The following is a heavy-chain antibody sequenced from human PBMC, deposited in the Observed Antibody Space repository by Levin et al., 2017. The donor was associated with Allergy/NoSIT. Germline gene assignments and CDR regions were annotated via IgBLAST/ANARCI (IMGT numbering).Heavy chain of an antibody. CDR3: AKDHTDPLSSY. CDR1: GFTFSAYG. V-gene: IGHV3-30*18. J-gene: IGHJ4*02. Sequence: PGGSLRLSCVASGFTFSAYGFHWVRQAPGKGLEWVAVISYDGSNKLYLDSVKGRFTISRDNSRNTVYLQMNSLRSEDTAIYYCAKDHTDPLSSYWGQGTLVTVSP. CDR2: ISYDGSNK.